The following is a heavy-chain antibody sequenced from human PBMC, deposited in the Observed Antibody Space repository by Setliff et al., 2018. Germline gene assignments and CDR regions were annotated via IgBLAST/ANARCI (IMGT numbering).Heavy chain of an antibody. CDR1: GFSFTTYW. D-gene: IGHD1-26*01. CDR2: IYPGDSDT. CDR3: ARVYSGSYLDY. V-gene: IGHV5-51*01. Sequence: GESLKISCKGSGFSFTTYWIGWVRQMPGKGLELMGIIYPGDSDTRYSPAFQGQVTISADRSISTAYLQWSSLRASDTAMYYCARVYSGSYLDYWGQGTMVTVSS. J-gene: IGHJ4*03.